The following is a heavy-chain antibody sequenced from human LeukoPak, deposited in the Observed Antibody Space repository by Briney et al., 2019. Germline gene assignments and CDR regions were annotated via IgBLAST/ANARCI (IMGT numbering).Heavy chain of an antibody. CDR3: ARSLFGVVMQYFDY. CDR1: VFTFSSYA. V-gene: IGHV3-23*01. Sequence: GGSLRLSCAASVFTFSSYAMSWVREAPGKGLEWVSAISGSGGITYYADSVKGRFTISRDNSKNTLYLQMNSLRDEDTAVYYCARSLFGVVMQYFDYWGQGTLVTVSS. CDR2: ISGSGGIT. J-gene: IGHJ4*02. D-gene: IGHD3-3*01.